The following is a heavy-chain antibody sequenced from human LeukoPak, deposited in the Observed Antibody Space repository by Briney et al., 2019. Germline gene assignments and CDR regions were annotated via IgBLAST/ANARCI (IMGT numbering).Heavy chain of an antibody. D-gene: IGHD3-9*01. CDR1: GFTFSSYG. Sequence: GGSLRLSCAASGFTFSSYGMHWVRQAPGKGLEWVAVIWHDGSNKYYADPVKGRFTISRDNSKNTLYLQMNSLRAEDTAVYYCARGVRYFDWLFSMSGDHWGQGTLVTVSS. CDR3: ARGVRYFDWLFSMSGDH. V-gene: IGHV3-33*01. J-gene: IGHJ4*02. CDR2: IWHDGSNK.